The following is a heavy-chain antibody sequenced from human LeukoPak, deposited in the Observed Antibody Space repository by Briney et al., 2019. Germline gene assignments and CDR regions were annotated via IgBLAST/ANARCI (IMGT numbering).Heavy chain of an antibody. J-gene: IGHJ5*02. V-gene: IGHV5-51*01. Sequence: GESLRISCKASGYSFTSYWIGWVRQMPGKGLEWMGIIYPGDSDTRYSPSFQGQVTISADKSISTAHLQWSSLKASDTAMYYCARQHDFWSGYDWFDPWGQGTLVTVSS. CDR1: GYSFTSYW. CDR2: IYPGDSDT. D-gene: IGHD3-3*01. CDR3: ARQHDFWSGYDWFDP.